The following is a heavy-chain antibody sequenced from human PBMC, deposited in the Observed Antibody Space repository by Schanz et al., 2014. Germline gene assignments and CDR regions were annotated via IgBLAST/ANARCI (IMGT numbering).Heavy chain of an antibody. V-gene: IGHV4-34*02. CDR1: GGSSSDCY. CDR3: ELITLDRGVRNDY. CDR2: INHSGGT. D-gene: IGHD3-10*01. Sequence: QGHLQQWGAGLLKPSETLSLTCAVYGGSSSDCYWSWIRQPPGKGLEWIGEINHSGGTNYNPSLKSRVTMSVDTSKTQFSLILTSVTAADTAVYYCELITLDRGVRNDYWGQGTLVSVSS. J-gene: IGHJ4*02.